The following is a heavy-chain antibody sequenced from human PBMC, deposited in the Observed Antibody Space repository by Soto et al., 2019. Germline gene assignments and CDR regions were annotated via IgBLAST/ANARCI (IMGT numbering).Heavy chain of an antibody. Sequence: QVQIVQSEAEVRKPGSSVRVSCKPSGGTFSTFPIAWLRQAPGQGFEWMGEIIPIFATSNSALNFQDRVTITTDKFPNTAYMELRSLKSADTAVDSWARDSDISSWNKMPDFELRGRGPLVIGSS. CDR1: GGTFSTFP. CDR3: ARDSDISSWNKMPDFEL. V-gene: IGHV1-69*06. D-gene: IGHD3-22*01. J-gene: IGHJ2*01. CDR2: IIPIFATS.